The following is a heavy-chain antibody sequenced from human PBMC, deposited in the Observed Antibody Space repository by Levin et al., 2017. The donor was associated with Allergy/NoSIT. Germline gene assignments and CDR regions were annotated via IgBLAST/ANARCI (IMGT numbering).Heavy chain of an antibody. CDR2: ISYDGSNK. CDR1: GFTFSNYA. CDR3: ARAGNVLMVYAIGAYFQH. J-gene: IGHJ1*01. Sequence: GESLKISCAASGFTFSNYAMHWVRQAPGKGLEWVAVISYDGSNKYYADSVKGRFTISRDNSKNTLYLQMNSLRAEDTAVYYCARAGNVLMVYAIGAYFQHWGQGTLVTVSS. D-gene: IGHD2-8*01. V-gene: IGHV3-30*04.